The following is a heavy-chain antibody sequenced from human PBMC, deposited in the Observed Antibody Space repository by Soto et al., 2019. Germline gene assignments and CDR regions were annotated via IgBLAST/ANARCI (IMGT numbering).Heavy chain of an antibody. D-gene: IGHD1-26*01. CDR3: ARELYSGSYHYYYYYGMDV. CDR2: INPNSGGT. V-gene: IGHV1-2*02. CDR1: GYTFTGYY. Sequence: ASVKVSCKASGYTFTGYYMHWVRQAPGQGLEWMGWINPNSGGTNYAQKFQGRVTMTRDTSISTAYMELSRLRSDDTAVYYCARELYSGSYHYYYYYGMDVWGQGTTVTVSS. J-gene: IGHJ6*02.